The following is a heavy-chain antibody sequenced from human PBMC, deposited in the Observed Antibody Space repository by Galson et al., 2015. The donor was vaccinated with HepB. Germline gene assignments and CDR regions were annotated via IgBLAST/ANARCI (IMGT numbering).Heavy chain of an antibody. CDR3: ATVPLRYCDWLFLDY. V-gene: IGHV1-24*01. CDR2: LDPEDGET. Sequence: SVKVSCEASGYTLTEFSMHWVRQAPGKGLEWVGGLDPEDGETFYAQTFQGRVTITEDTSTNTAYMELSSLRSEDTAVYYCATVPLRYCDWLFLDYWGQGTLVTVSS. CDR1: GYTLTEFS. D-gene: IGHD3-9*01. J-gene: IGHJ4*02.